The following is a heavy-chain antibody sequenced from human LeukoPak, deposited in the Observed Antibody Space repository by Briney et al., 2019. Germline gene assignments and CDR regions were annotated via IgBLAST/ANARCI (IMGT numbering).Heavy chain of an antibody. CDR2: IWTDGDNK. V-gene: IGHV3-33*01. Sequence: GGSLRLSCAASGFTFRRYGMHWVRQAPGKGLEWVAVIWTDGDNKYYAESVKGRFTISRDDSENTLYLQMNSLRVEDTAVYFCVRDQVPAHGWFGPWGQGILVTVSS. CDR3: VRDQVPAHGWFGP. J-gene: IGHJ5*02. CDR1: GFTFRRYG.